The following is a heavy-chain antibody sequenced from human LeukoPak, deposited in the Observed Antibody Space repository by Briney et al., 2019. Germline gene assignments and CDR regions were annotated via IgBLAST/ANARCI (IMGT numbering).Heavy chain of an antibody. J-gene: IGHJ6*02. CDR1: GYTFTSYD. CDR3: ARAFSGSYWVGYYYHGMDV. Sequence: ASVKVSCKASGYTFTSYDINWVRQATGQGLEWMGWMNPNSGNTGYAQKFQGRVTMTRNTSISTAYMELSSLRSEDTAVYYCARAFSGSYWVGYYYHGMDVWGQGTTVTVSS. V-gene: IGHV1-8*01. D-gene: IGHD1-26*01. CDR2: MNPNSGNT.